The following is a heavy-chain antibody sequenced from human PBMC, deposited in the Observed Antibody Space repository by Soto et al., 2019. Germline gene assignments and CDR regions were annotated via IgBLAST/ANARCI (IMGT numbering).Heavy chain of an antibody. CDR2: IYGNDAK. D-gene: IGHD1-1*01. J-gene: IGHJ4*02. CDR3: ARRYDPYYFDY. V-gene: IGHV2-5*01. CDR1: GFSLTTNTVA. Sequence: QITLKESGPTLVIPTQTLTLTCTFSGFSLTTNTVAVGWIRQPPGKALEWLAIIYGNDAKFYSPSLKSGLTITKDTATNQVVLTMTNMDPVDTATYYCARRYDPYYFDYWGQGTLVTVSS.